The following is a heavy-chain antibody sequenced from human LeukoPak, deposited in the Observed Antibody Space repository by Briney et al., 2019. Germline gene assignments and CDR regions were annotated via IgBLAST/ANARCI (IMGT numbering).Heavy chain of an antibody. J-gene: IGHJ4*02. Sequence: ASVKVSCKASGYTFTSYGISWVRQAPGQGLEWMGWISAYNGNTNYAQKLQGRVTMTTDTSTSTAYMELRSLRSDDTAVYYCARGRVAIFGVTIADYWGQGTLVTVSS. CDR3: ARGRVAIFGVTIADY. CDR1: GYTFTSYG. D-gene: IGHD3-3*01. V-gene: IGHV1-18*01. CDR2: ISAYNGNT.